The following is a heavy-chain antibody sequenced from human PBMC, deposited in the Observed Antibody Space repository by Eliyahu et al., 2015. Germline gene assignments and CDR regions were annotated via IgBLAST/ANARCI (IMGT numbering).Heavy chain of an antibody. D-gene: IGHD1-26*01. Sequence: EVQLVESGGGMVQPGGSXRLSCAASGISVSNDYMSWVRQAPGKGLEWVSVLYSSGSSYYADSVRGRFTISRDNSKNRVYLRMNSLRAEDTAVYYCARDWEWEKGYWGQGTLVTVSS. CDR3: ARDWEWEKGY. J-gene: IGHJ4*02. CDR1: GISVSNDY. CDR2: LYSSGSS. V-gene: IGHV3-66*01.